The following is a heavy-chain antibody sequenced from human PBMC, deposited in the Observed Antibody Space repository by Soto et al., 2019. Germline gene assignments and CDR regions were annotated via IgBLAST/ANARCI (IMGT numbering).Heavy chain of an antibody. Sequence: ASVKVSCKASGYTFTSYGISWVRQAPGQGLEWMGWISAYNGNTNYAQKLQGRVTMTTDTSTSTAYMELRSLRSDDTAVYYCARDTWSTDIVATIYYYYMDVWGKGTTVTVSS. D-gene: IGHD5-12*01. V-gene: IGHV1-18*01. CDR1: GYTFTSYG. CDR3: ARDTWSTDIVATIYYYYMDV. CDR2: ISAYNGNT. J-gene: IGHJ6*03.